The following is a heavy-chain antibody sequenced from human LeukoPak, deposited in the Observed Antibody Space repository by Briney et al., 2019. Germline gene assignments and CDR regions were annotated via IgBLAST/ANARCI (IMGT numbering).Heavy chain of an antibody. CDR3: ASTRDSGSSDY. Sequence: ETLSLTCTVSGGSISSYYWSWIRQPPGKALEWIAYIYYSGSTNYNPSLKGRVTISLDTSKNQFSLKLSSVTAADTAVYYCASTRDSGSSDYWGQGTLVTVSS. D-gene: IGHD3-10*01. J-gene: IGHJ4*02. V-gene: IGHV4-59*01. CDR2: IYYSGST. CDR1: GGSISSYY.